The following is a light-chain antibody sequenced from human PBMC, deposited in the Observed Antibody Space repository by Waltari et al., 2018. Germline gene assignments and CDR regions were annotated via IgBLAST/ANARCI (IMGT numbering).Light chain of an antibody. V-gene: IGLV2-14*03. CDR2: DVN. CDR1: SSDVIPYNY. Sequence: QSALTQPASVSESPGQSITISCTATSSDVIPYNYVSWYQQHPGTAPKLLIFDVNNRPSGGSDRFSGSKSGNAASLTISRLQAEDEADYYCSSYTASGTLVFGGGTRLTVL. CDR3: SSYTASGTLV. J-gene: IGLJ2*01.